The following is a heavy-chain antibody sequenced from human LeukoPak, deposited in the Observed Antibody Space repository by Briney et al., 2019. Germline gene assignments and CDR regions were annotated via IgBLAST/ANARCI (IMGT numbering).Heavy chain of an antibody. CDR1: GLSVSDAW. V-gene: IGHV3-15*01. CDR2: IKSKTAGGTT. CDR3: TGPPD. J-gene: IGHJ4*02. Sequence: GGSLRLSCAASGLSVSDAWMSWVHQAPGKGLEWVGRIKSKTAGGTTDYVASVKGRFTISRDDSKNTLYLQMNSLKTEDKAVYYCTGPPDWGQGTLVTVSS.